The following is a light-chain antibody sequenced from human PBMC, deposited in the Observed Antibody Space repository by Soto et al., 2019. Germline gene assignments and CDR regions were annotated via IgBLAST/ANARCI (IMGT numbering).Light chain of an antibody. V-gene: IGKV1-39*01. CDR3: QRSYSTLST. Sequence: IRMTPYESSLSASVEDRVTITCRASQSMSSYLNWYQQKPGKAPKLLIYAASSLQSGVPSRFSGSGSGTDFTLAMSCLQPEYFATYYCQRSYSTLSTVAQGTRLEVK. CDR2: AAS. CDR1: QSMSSY. J-gene: IGKJ5*01.